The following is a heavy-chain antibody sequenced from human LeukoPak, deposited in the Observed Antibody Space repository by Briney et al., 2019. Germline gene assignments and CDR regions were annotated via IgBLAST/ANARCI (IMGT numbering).Heavy chain of an antibody. V-gene: IGHV4-59*01. CDR2: IFHSGST. D-gene: IGHD3-3*01. J-gene: IGHJ1*01. Sequence: GSLRLSCAASGFTFSSYEMNWVRQPPGKGLEWIGNIFHSGSTNYNPSLKSRVTISVDTSKNQFSLKLNSVTAADTAIYYCARDAAYDFRNPYRYFQHWGQGTLVTVSS. CDR3: ARDAAYDFRNPYRYFQH. CDR1: GFTFSSYE.